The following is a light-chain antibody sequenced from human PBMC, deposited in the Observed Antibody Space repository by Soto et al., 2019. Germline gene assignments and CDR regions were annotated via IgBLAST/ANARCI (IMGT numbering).Light chain of an antibody. J-gene: IGKJ3*01. Sequence: DIEMTQSPSSLSASVGDRVTITCRASQSITTYLNWYQQKPGGAPKVLIYASSVLQNGVPSRFSGSGSGTDFTLTITDLQPDDFATSFCQQSYSTPKITFGPGTRVDV. V-gene: IGKV1-39*01. CDR2: ASS. CDR1: QSITTY. CDR3: QQSYSTPKIT.